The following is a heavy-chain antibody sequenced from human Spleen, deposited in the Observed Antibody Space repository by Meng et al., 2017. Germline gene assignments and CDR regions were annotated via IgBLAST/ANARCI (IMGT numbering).Heavy chain of an antibody. CDR3: AREGSSSCFDY. CDR2: ISGDST. J-gene: IGHJ4*02. Sequence: GESLKISCAASGFTFGNYWMSWVRQAPGKGLEWVSSISGDSTYYADSGKGRFTISRDNSKNTLHLQMNSLRAGDTAVYYCAREGSSSCFDYWGQGTLVTVSS. CDR1: GFTFGNYW. D-gene: IGHD6-6*01. V-gene: IGHV3-38-3*01.